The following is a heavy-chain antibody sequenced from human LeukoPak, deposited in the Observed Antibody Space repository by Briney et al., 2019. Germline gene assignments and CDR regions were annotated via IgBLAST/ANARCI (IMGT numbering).Heavy chain of an antibody. CDR3: ASRQRRYFDWLLHSSSFDY. CDR2: INHSGST. J-gene: IGHJ4*02. CDR1: GGSFSGYY. Sequence: PSETLSLTCAVYGGSFSGYYWSWIRQPPGKGLEWIGEINHSGSTNYNLSLKSRVTISVDTSKNQFSLKLSSVTAADTAVYYCASRQRRYFDWLLHSSSFDYWGQGTLVTVSS. D-gene: IGHD3-9*01. V-gene: IGHV4-34*01.